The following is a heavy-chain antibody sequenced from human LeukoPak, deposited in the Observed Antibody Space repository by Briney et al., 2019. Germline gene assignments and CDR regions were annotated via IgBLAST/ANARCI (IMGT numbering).Heavy chain of an antibody. D-gene: IGHD6-13*01. CDR3: AKDSGSSWTGGFDY. J-gene: IGHJ4*02. V-gene: IGHV3-21*01. CDR1: GFTFKIYS. CDR2: ISTSSSHM. Sequence: GGSLRLSCAASGFTFKIYSMNWVRQAPGKGLEWVSSISTSSSHMYYADSVKGRFTISRDNAKNSLYLQMNTLRAEDTAVYYCAKDSGSSWTGGFDYWGQGTLVTVSS.